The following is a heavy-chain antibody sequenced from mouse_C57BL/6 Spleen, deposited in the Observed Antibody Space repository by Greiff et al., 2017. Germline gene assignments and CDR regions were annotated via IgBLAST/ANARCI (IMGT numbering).Heavy chain of an antibody. J-gene: IGHJ3*01. Sequence: EVQLVESGGDLVKPGGSLKLSCAASGFTFSSYGMSWVRQTPDKRLEWVATISSGGSYTYYPDSVKGRFTISRDNAKNTLYLHMSSLKSEDTAMYYCARQGYSNSFAYWGQGTLVTVSA. CDR2: ISSGGSYT. CDR1: GFTFSSYG. CDR3: ARQGYSNSFAY. V-gene: IGHV5-6*01. D-gene: IGHD2-5*01.